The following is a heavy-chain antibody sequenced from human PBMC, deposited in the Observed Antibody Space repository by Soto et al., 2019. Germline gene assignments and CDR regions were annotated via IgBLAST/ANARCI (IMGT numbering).Heavy chain of an antibody. CDR1: GYSFTSYW. D-gene: IGHD6-13*01. J-gene: IGHJ6*02. V-gene: IGHV5-51*01. Sequence: GESLKISCKGSGYSFTSYWINWVRQMPGKGLEWMGIIYPGDSDTRYSPSFQGQVTISADKSIDTAYLQWRSLKASDTAVYYCARHHGSPGSYFGLDVWGQGTTVTV. CDR3: ARHHGSPGSYFGLDV. CDR2: IYPGDSDT.